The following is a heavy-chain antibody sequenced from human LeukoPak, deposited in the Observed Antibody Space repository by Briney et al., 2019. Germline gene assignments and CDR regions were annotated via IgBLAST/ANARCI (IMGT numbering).Heavy chain of an antibody. J-gene: IGHJ4*02. CDR1: GFAFDDFA. Sequence: GGSLRLSCTTSGFAFDDFAMSWVRQPAGKGLEWVGFIRRRAYGGAAEYAASVKGRFIISRDDSKGIAYLQMNSLKTEDTAVYYRSRNGLVDFDYWGQGSRVIVSP. CDR2: IRRRAYGGAA. CDR3: SRNGLVDFDY. V-gene: IGHV3-49*04.